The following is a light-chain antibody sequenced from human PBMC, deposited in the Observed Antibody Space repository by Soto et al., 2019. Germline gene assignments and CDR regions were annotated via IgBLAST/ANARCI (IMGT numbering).Light chain of an antibody. Sequence: EIVMTQSPATLSVSPGERATLSCRASQSVSSTLAWYQQKPCQAPRLLIYGPSTRATGIPARFSGSGSGKEFTLTISSLQSEDVAVYYCQQYNNWVLYTFGQGTKLEIK. CDR1: QSVSST. V-gene: IGKV3-15*01. CDR3: QQYNNWVLYT. J-gene: IGKJ2*01. CDR2: GPS.